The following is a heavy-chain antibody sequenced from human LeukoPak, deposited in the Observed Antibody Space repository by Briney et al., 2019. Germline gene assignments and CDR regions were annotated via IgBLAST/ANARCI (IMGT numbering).Heavy chain of an antibody. CDR2: ISAYNGNT. Sequence: ASVKVSCTASGYSFTSYAMNWVRQAPGQGLEWMGWISAYNGNTNYAQKLQGRVTMTTDTSTSTAYMELRSLRSDDTAVYYCASSPAAGDAFDIWGQGTMVTVSS. J-gene: IGHJ3*02. CDR3: ASSPAAGDAFDI. CDR1: GYSFTSYA. V-gene: IGHV1-18*01. D-gene: IGHD6-13*01.